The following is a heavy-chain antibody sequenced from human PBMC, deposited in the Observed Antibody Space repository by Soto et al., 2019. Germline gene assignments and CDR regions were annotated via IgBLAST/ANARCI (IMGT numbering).Heavy chain of an antibody. CDR1: GGSFSSSTYY. CDR3: ARQPYDSTGYYYGA. Sequence: QLQLQESGPGLVKPSETLSLTCTVSGGSFSSSTYYWGWIRQPPGKGLEWIGSMYSGGNTYYNPSLMSRVTESVDTSKNHFSLKLTSVTAADTAMYYCARQPYDSTGYYYGAWGQGTLVTVSS. V-gene: IGHV4-39*01. CDR2: MYSGGNT. J-gene: IGHJ5*02. D-gene: IGHD3-22*01.